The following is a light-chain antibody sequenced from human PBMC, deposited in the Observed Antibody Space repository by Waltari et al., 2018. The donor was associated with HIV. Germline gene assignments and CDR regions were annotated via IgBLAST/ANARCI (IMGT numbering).Light chain of an antibody. V-gene: IGLV2-23*02. CDR3: CSYAGPTDCFV. Sequence: QSALTQQASVSGSFGEPITISCNGTSGNLAKYDLVPWYQQHPAKAPKLLIYEVTRRPSGISSRFSASKSDNTASLTISGLQAEDEAAYFCCSYAGPTDCFVFGGGT. CDR2: EVT. CDR1: SGNLAKYDL. J-gene: IGLJ1*01.